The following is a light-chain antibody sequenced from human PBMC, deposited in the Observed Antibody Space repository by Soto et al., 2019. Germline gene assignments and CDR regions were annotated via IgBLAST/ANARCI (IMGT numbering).Light chain of an antibody. CDR1: TSNIGANYD. CDR2: ANT. Sequence: QSVLTQPPSVSGAPGQTVTIFCTGSTSNIGANYDVHWYLQLPGTAPELLIYANTKRPSGVPDRFSGSKSGTSASLAIAGLQPEDEADYYCQSYDTSLSAWVFGGGTKVTVL. CDR3: QSYDTSLSAWV. V-gene: IGLV1-40*01. J-gene: IGLJ3*02.